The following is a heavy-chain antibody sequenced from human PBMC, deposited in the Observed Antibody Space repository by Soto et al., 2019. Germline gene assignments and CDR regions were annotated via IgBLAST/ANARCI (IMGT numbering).Heavy chain of an antibody. Sequence: SETLSLTCTVSGGSISSGGYYWSWIRQHPGKGLEWIGYIYYSGSTYYNPSLKSRVTISVDTSKNQFSLKLSSVTAADTAVYYCAREYSSSSSFDYWGQGTLVTVS. CDR1: GGSISSGGYY. J-gene: IGHJ4*02. CDR2: IYYSGST. D-gene: IGHD6-6*01. CDR3: AREYSSSSSFDY. V-gene: IGHV4-31*03.